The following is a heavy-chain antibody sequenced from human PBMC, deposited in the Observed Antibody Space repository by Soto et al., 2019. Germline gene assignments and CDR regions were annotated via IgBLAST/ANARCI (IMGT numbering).Heavy chain of an antibody. CDR2: IYYSGST. D-gene: IGHD2-2*01. CDR1: GCSISSGGYS. J-gene: IGHJ5*02. CDR3: ARGSAYCSSTSCYPNWFDH. V-gene: IGHV4-61*08. Sequence: PXETLSLTCAVSGCSISSGGYSWSWIRQPPGKGLEWIGYIYYSGSTNYNPSLKSRVTISVDTSKNQFSLKLSSVTAADTAVYYCARGSAYCSSTSCYPNWFDHWGQGPLVTVSS.